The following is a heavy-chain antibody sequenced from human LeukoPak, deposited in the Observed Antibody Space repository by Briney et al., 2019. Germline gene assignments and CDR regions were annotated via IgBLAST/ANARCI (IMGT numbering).Heavy chain of an antibody. V-gene: IGHV3-53*01. CDR1: GFTFSSYW. CDR3: ARCKGIPFSGSYDY. Sequence: GGSLRLSCAASGFTFSSYWMHWVRQAPGKGLVWVSVIYSGGSTYYADSVKGRFTITRDNSKNTLYLQMNSLRAEDTAVYYCARCKGIPFSGSYDYWGQGTLVTVSS. CDR2: IYSGGST. D-gene: IGHD1-26*01. J-gene: IGHJ4*02.